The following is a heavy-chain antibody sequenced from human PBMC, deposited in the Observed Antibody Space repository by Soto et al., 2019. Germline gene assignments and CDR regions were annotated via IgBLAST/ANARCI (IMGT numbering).Heavy chain of an antibody. CDR1: GFTFTRYS. V-gene: IGHV3-21*06. Sequence: GGSLRLSCAASGFTFTRYSMNWVRQAPGKGLEWVSSISSTTNYIYYGDSMKDRFTISRDNAKNSLYLEMNSLRAEDTAVYYCARESEDLTSNFDYWGQGTLVTVSS. J-gene: IGHJ4*02. CDR3: ARESEDLTSNFDY. CDR2: ISSTTNYI.